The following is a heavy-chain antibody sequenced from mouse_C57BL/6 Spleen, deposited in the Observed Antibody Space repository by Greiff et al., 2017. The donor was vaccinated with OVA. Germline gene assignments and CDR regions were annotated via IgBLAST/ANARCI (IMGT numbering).Heavy chain of an antibody. CDR3: ATSYYSNCLFAY. D-gene: IGHD2-5*01. J-gene: IGHJ3*01. Sequence: QVQLKQPGAELVQPGASVKLSCKASGYTFTSYWMHWVKQRPGRGLEWIGRIDPNSGGTKYYEKFKSKATLTVDKPSSTAYMQLSSLTTEDSAVYYCATSYYSNCLFAYWGQGTLVTVSA. CDR1: GYTFTSYW. V-gene: IGHV1-72*01. CDR2: IDPNSGGT.